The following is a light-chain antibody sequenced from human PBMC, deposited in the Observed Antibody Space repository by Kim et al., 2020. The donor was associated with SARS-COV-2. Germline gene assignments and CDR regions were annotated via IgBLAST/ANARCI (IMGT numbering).Light chain of an antibody. CDR1: SGHSNYA. Sequence: SVNFTCTLSSGHSNYAIASHQQQPEKGPRYLMKFNIDGSHSKGDGIPDRFSGSRSGAECYLTISSLHSEDEADYYCQTWGTGIVIFGGGTQLTVL. CDR3: QTWGTGIVI. V-gene: IGLV4-69*02. J-gene: IGLJ2*01. CDR2: FNIDGSH.